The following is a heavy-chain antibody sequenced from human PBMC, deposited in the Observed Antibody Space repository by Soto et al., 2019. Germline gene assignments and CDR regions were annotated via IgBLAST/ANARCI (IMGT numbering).Heavy chain of an antibody. J-gene: IGHJ4*02. Sequence: EVQLVESGGALVQPGGSLRLSCAASGFTFSRYWMHWVRQAPGKGLVWVSSIKTDGSTTSYADSVKGRFTISRDNAKNTMYLQRNSLRAEDTAVYYCARVGERHYEFDYWGQGTLVTVSS. V-gene: IGHV3-74*01. D-gene: IGHD4-17*01. CDR2: IKTDGSTT. CDR3: ARVGERHYEFDY. CDR1: GFTFSRYW.